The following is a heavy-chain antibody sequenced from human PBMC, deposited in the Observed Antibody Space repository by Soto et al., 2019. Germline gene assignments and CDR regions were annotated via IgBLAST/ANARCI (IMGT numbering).Heavy chain of an antibody. D-gene: IGHD1-26*01. CDR2: ISASGGST. J-gene: IGHJ4*02. V-gene: IGHV3-23*01. CDR1: GFTFSSNG. CDR3: AKATTGLKYFDY. Sequence: PGGSLRLSCAASGFTFSSNGMSWVRQAPGKGLEWVSGISASGGSTYHADSVKGRFTISRGNSKNTLYVQMNSLRAEDTAVYYCAKATTGLKYFDYWGQGTLVTVSS.